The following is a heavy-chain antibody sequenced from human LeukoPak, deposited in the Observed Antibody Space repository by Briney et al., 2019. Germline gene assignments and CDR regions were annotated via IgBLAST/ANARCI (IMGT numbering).Heavy chain of an antibody. J-gene: IGHJ4*02. CDR2: IRPRGGTA. CDR1: GFTFTEAW. CDR3: STFAY. Sequence: PGGSLRLSCAASGFTFTEAWMTWVRQAPGKGLEWVGRIRPRGGTADYAALVKGRFTISRDDSNNALYLQMGSLITEDTAVYYCSTFAYWGQGTLVTVSS. V-gene: IGHV3-15*01.